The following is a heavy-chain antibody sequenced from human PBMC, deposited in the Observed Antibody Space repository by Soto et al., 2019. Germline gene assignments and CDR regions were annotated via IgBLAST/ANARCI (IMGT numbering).Heavy chain of an antibody. D-gene: IGHD3-22*01. Sequence: QVQLVESGGGVVQPGRSLRLSCAASGFTFSSYGMHWVRQAPGKGLEWVAVIWYDGSNKYYADSVKGRFTISRDNSKNTLYLQMNSLSAEDTAVYYCAREEFASSGSDGAFDIWGQGTMVTVSS. V-gene: IGHV3-33*01. CDR2: IWYDGSNK. CDR3: AREEFASSGSDGAFDI. CDR1: GFTFSSYG. J-gene: IGHJ3*02.